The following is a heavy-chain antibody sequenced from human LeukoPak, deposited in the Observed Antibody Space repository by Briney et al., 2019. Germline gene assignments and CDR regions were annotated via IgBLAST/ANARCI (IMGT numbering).Heavy chain of an antibody. Sequence: ASVKVSCKASGYTFTSYYMHWVRQAPGQGREWRGLINPGGGNTNYAQNFQGRDTMTRDTSTSTVYMELSSLRSEDTAIYYCARIRDGYNDAYDIWGQGTVVTAPS. V-gene: IGHV1-46*01. D-gene: IGHD5-24*01. J-gene: IGHJ3*02. CDR3: ARIRDGYNDAYDI. CDR1: GYTFTSYY. CDR2: INPGGGNT.